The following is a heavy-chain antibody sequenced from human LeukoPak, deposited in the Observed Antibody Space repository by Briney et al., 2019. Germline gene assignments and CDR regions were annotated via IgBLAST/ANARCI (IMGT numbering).Heavy chain of an antibody. V-gene: IGHV4-39*01. CDR1: GGSISSSSYY. J-gene: IGHJ4*02. Sequence: SETLSLTCTVSGGSISSSSYYWGWIRQPPGKGLEWIGSIYYSGSTYYNPSLKSRVTISVDTSKNQFSLKLSSVTAADTAVYYWGSFSYSYVSSGRPRSYYFDYGGQGTLVTVSS. D-gene: IGHD3-22*01. CDR3: GSFSYSYVSSGRPRSYYFDY. CDR2: IYYSGST.